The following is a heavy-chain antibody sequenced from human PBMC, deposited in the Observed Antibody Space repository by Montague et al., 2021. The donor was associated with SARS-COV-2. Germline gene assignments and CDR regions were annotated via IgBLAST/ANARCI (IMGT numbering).Heavy chain of an antibody. CDR3: AKDQVYSGSYFAD. CDR2: ITGSGDGT. Sequence: SLTLSCAASGFTFSPYAMSLLRQAPVKGLEWVSAITGSGDGTYYSGSVKGRFTISKDNSKNMLYLQMNSLRAEDTAVYYCAKDQVYSGSYFADWGQGTLVTVSS. CDR1: GFTFSPYA. V-gene: IGHV3-23*01. J-gene: IGHJ4*02. D-gene: IGHD1-26*01.